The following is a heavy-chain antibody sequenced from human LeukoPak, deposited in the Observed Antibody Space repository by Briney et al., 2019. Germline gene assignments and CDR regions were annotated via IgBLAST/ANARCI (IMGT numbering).Heavy chain of an antibody. CDR1: GRSFSGYY. V-gene: IGHV4-34*01. CDR3: ARGRRHCSSTSCYTPYYYYGMDV. D-gene: IGHD2-2*02. CDR2: INHSGST. Sequence: SETLSLTCAVYGRSFSGYYWSWIRQPPGKGLEWIGEINHSGSTNYNPSLKSRVTISVDTPKNQFSLKLSSVTAADTAVYYCARGRRHCSSTSCYTPYYYYGMDVWGQGTTVTVSS. J-gene: IGHJ6*02.